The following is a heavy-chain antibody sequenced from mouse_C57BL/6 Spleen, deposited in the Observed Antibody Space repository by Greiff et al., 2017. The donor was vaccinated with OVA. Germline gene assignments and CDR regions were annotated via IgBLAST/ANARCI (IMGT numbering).Heavy chain of an antibody. CDR2: IWTGGGT. Sequence: VMLVESGPGLVAPSQSLSITCTVSGFSLTSYAISWVRQPPGQGLEWLGVIWTGGGTNYNSALKSRLSISKEHSKSQVFLKMNSLQTDDTARYYCARTYYGSYYYAMDYWGQGTSVTVSS. J-gene: IGHJ4*01. V-gene: IGHV2-9-1*01. D-gene: IGHD1-1*01. CDR3: ARTYYGSYYYAMDY. CDR1: GFSLTSYA.